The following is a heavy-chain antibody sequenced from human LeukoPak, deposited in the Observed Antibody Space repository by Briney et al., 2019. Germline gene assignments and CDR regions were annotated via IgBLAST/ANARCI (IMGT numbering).Heavy chain of an antibody. V-gene: IGHV3-23*01. CDR3: AKSLYGGCDY. Sequence: GGSLRLSCAASGFSFSTYAMSWVRQAPGKGLEWVSGVNGNGGSTSYADSVKGRFTIFRDNSKNTVYLQMNSLRVEDAAVYYCAKSLYGGCDYWGQGTVVTVSS. CDR2: VNGNGGST. J-gene: IGHJ4*02. CDR1: GFSFSTYA. D-gene: IGHD3-16*02.